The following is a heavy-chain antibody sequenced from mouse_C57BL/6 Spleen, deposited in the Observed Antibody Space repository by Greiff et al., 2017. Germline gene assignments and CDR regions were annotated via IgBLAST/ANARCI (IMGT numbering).Heavy chain of an antibody. V-gene: IGHV1-81*01. Sequence: QVQLQQSGAELARPGASVKLSCKASGYTFTSYGISWVKQRTGQGLEWIGEIYPRSGNTYYNEKFKGKATLTADKSSSTAYMELRSLTSEDSAVXFCASGDGSSYEYYAMDYWGQGTSVTVSS. CDR1: GYTFTSYG. D-gene: IGHD1-1*01. CDR3: ASGDGSSYEYYAMDY. CDR2: IYPRSGNT. J-gene: IGHJ4*01.